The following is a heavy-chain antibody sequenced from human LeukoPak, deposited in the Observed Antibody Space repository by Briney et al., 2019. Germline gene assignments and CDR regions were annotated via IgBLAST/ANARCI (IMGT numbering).Heavy chain of an antibody. Sequence: GSLRLSCVASGFTFSDYYMSWIRQAPGKGLEWVSYISSRSSYTSYADSVKGRFTISRDNAKNSLYLQMNSLGADDTAVYYCAREIASAGIDYWGPGTLVTVSS. CDR1: GFTFSDYY. V-gene: IGHV3-11*06. CDR2: ISSRSSYT. J-gene: IGHJ4*02. D-gene: IGHD6-13*01. CDR3: AREIASAGIDY.